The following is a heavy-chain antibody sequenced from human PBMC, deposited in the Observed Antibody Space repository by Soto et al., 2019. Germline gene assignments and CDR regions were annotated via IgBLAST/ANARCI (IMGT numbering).Heavy chain of an antibody. CDR1: GGSFSGYY. V-gene: IGHV4-34*01. D-gene: IGHD4-17*01. CDR2: INHSGST. J-gene: IGHJ3*02. Sequence: QVQLQQWGAGLLKPSEALSLTCAVYGGSFSGYYWSWIRQPPGKGLEWIGEINHSGSTNYNPSLKSRVTISVDTSKIQFTLKLSSVTAADTAVYSCAREPYGDRSDAFDIWGQVTLVTVSS. CDR3: AREPYGDRSDAFDI.